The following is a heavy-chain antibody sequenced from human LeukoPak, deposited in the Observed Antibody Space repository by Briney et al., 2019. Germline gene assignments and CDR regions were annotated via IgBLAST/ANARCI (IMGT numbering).Heavy chain of an antibody. CDR3: AREEGYCSGGNCYSVHV. CDR1: GYTFTGYY. D-gene: IGHD2-15*01. V-gene: IGHV1-2*02. Sequence: ASLKVSCKASGYTFTGYYMDWVRQAPGQGLEGMGWINPNSGGTNYAQKFQGRVTMTRDTSISTAYMELSRLRSDDTAVYYCAREEGYCSGGNCYSVHVWGQGTLVTVSS. J-gene: IGHJ4*02. CDR2: INPNSGGT.